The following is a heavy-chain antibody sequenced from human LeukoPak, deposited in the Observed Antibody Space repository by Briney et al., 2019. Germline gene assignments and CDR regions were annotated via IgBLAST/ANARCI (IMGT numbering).Heavy chain of an antibody. V-gene: IGHV3-48*01. CDR2: ISSSSSTI. J-gene: IGHJ4*02. CDR1: GFTFSSYS. Sequence: GGSLRLSCAASGFTFSSYSMNWVRQAPGKGLEWVSYISSSSSTIYYADSVKGRFTISRDNAKNSLYLQMNSLRAEDTAVYYCVSIPTEDYWGQGTLVTVSS. D-gene: IGHD4-17*01. CDR3: VSIPTEDY.